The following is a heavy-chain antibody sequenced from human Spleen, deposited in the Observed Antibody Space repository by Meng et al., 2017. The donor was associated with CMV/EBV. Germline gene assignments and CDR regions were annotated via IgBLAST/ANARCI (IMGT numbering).Heavy chain of an antibody. J-gene: IGHJ5*02. CDR2: INPNSGGT. Sequence: ASVKVSCKASGYTFTSYDINWVRQAPGQGLEWMGWINPNSGGTNYAQKFQDRVTMARDTSFSTAYMDLSRLKSDDTAVYYCARGEETWFDPWGQGTLVTVSS. CDR3: ARGEETWFDP. V-gene: IGHV1-2*02. D-gene: IGHD3-16*01. CDR1: GYTFTSYD.